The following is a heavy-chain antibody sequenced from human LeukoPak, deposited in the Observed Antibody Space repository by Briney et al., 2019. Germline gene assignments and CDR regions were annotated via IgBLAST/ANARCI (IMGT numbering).Heavy chain of an antibody. D-gene: IGHD6-6*01. J-gene: IGHJ4*02. CDR2: ISYDGSRK. CDR3: AKGHSQSTAFDY. Sequence: PGRSLRLSCAASGFTFSFYGIHWVRQAPGKGLEWVAVISYDGSRKYYAGSVRGRFTVSRDNSKNTVYLQMNSLRDEDTAVYYCAKGHSQSTAFDYWGQGILVTVSS. V-gene: IGHV3-30*18. CDR1: GFTFSFYG.